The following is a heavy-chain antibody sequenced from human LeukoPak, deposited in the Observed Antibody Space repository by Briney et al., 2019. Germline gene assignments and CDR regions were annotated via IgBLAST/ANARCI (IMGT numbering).Heavy chain of an antibody. CDR1: GGSISSGGYY. V-gene: IGHV4-30-2*01. J-gene: IGHJ3*02. Sequence: SQTLSLTCTVSGGSISSGGYYWSWIRQPPGKGLEWIGYIYHSGSTYYNPSLKSRVTVSVDTSKNHLSLNLSSVTAADTAVYFCARVLRNGYCSSTSCYTPNDAFDIWGQGTMVTVSS. D-gene: IGHD2-2*02. CDR3: ARVLRNGYCSSTSCYTPNDAFDI. CDR2: IYHSGST.